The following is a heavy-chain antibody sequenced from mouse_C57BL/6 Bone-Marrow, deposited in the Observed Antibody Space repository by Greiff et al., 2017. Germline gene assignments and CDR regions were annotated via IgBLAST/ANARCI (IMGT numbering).Heavy chain of an antibody. CDR1: GYTFTSYW. V-gene: IGHV1-74*01. J-gene: IGHJ1*03. CDR2: IHPSDSDT. D-gene: IGHD1-1*01. CDR3: ATTVVPHWYFDV. Sequence: QVQLQQPGAELVKPGASVKVSCKASGYTFTSYWMHWVKQRPGQGLEWIGRIHPSDSDTNYNQKFKGKATLTVDKSSSTAYMQLSSLTSEDSAVXYWATTVVPHWYFDVWGTGTTVTVSS.